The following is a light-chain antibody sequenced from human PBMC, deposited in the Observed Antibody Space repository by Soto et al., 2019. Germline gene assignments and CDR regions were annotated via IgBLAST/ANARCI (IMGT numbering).Light chain of an antibody. CDR1: QSVSSN. CDR3: QKYDNWPPFT. CDR2: GAS. Sequence: EIVMTQSPATLSVSPGERATLSCRASQSVSSNLAWYQHEPGQAPRLLIYGASTRATGIPARFSGSGSGTEFTLTISSLQAEDFAVYYCQKYDNWPPFTFGPGTRVDIK. J-gene: IGKJ3*01. V-gene: IGKV3-15*01.